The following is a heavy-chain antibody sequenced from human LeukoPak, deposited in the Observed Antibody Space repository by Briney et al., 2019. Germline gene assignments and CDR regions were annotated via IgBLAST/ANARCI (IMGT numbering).Heavy chain of an antibody. J-gene: IGHJ4*02. V-gene: IGHV1-18*01. CDR3: ARGVYGGNSVFDY. CDR2: INPYKSST. Sequence: GDSVKVSCKASGYIFVSYGINWVRQAPGQGLEWMGWINPYKSSTNYAQNFQGRVTMATDSSTSAAYMELRSLRSDDTAVYYCARGVYGGNSVFDYWGQGTLVIVSS. CDR1: GYIFVSYG. D-gene: IGHD4-23*01.